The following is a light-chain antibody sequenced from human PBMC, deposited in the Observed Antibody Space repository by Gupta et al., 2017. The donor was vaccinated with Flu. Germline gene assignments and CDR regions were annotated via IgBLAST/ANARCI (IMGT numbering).Light chain of an antibody. V-gene: IGLV1-40*01. Sequence: QSVLTQPPSVSGAPVPRVTISCTGSSSNIGAGYDVHWYQQLPGTAPKLLIYGNSNRPSGVPDRFSGSKSGTSASLAITGLQAEDEADYYCQSYDSSLSAPVFGGGTKLTVL. CDR3: QSYDSSLSAPV. CDR2: GNS. J-gene: IGLJ3*02. CDR1: SSNIGAGYD.